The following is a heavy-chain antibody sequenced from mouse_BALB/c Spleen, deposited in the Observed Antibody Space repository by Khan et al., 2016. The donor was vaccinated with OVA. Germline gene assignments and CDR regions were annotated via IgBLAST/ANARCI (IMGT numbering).Heavy chain of an antibody. CDR1: GYTFTSYW. J-gene: IGHJ3*01. V-gene: IGHV1S132*01. CDR3: ARGYFGNYEFVY. Sequence: QVQLKQSGAELVKPGASVKLSCKTSGYTFTSYWIQWVKQRPGQGLGWIGQIFPGTGTTYYNENFKGKATLTVATSANTAYMQFSSLTSADSAVYFCARGYFGNYEFVYWGQGTLVTVSP. CDR2: IFPGTGTT. D-gene: IGHD2-1*01.